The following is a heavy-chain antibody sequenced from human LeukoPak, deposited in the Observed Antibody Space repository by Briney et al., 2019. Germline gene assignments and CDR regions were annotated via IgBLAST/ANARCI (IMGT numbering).Heavy chain of an antibody. CDR1: GFTFSSYA. CDR2: ISGSGGST. V-gene: IGHV3-23*01. Sequence: LPGGSLRLSCAASGFTFSSYAMSWVRQAPGKGLEWVSAISGSGGSTYYADSVKGRFTISRDNSKNTLYLQMNSLRAEDTAVYYCAKFYGDDGDYGDYYFDYWGQGTLVTVSS. D-gene: IGHD4-17*01. J-gene: IGHJ4*02. CDR3: AKFYGDDGDYGDYYFDY.